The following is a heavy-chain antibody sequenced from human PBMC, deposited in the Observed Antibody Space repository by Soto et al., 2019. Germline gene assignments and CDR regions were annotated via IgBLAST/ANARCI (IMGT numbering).Heavy chain of an antibody. CDR2: IIGSGDST. D-gene: IGHD6-19*01. Sequence: EVQLVESGGGLVQLGGSRRLSCAASGFTFRSYGMNWVRQAPGGGLEWVANIIGSGDSTSYADSVKGRFTISRDNSQNTLFLQMDRLRVDDTATYYCVKDRAFRTVAGTDHWGQGALVTVSS. V-gene: IGHV3-23*04. CDR1: GFTFRSYG. J-gene: IGHJ4*02. CDR3: VKDRAFRTVAGTDH.